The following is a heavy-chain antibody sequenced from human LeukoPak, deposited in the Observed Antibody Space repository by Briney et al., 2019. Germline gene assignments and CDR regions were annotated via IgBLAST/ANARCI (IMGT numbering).Heavy chain of an antibody. V-gene: IGHV3-30*19. CDR1: XFTFNSYG. D-gene: IGHD7-27*01. J-gene: IGHJ4*02. CDR3: ARELGIPFDY. Sequence: GRXXRLXCAASXFTFNSYGMHWVRXAPGKXXEWVAVIWYDGSNKYYADSVKGRFTISRDNSKNTLYLQMNSLRAEDTAVYYCARELGIPFDYWGQGTLVTVSS. CDR2: IWYDGSNK.